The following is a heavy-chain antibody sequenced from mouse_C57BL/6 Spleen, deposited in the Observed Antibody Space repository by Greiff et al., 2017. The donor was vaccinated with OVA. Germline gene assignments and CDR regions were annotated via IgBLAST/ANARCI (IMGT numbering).Heavy chain of an antibody. V-gene: IGHV1-15*01. CDR2: IDPETGGT. J-gene: IGHJ1*03. CDR1: GYTFTDYE. Sequence: VQGVESGAELVRPGASVTLSCKASGYTFTDYEMHWVKQTPVHGLEWIGAIDPETGGTAYNQKFKGKAILTADKSSSTAYMELRSLTSEDSAVYYCTKWYFDVWGTGTTVTVSS. CDR3: TKWYFDV.